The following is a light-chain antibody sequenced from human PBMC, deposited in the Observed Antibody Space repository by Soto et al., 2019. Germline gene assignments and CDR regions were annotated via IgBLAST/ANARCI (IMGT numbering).Light chain of an antibody. CDR1: GSNIGSNP. CDR3: ASWEDSLNVYV. V-gene: IGLV1-44*01. J-gene: IGLJ1*01. CDR2: NTN. Sequence: QSALTQPPSASGAHGQRVTISCSGSGSNIGSNPVTWYQQLPRTAPKLLIYNTNQRPSGVPERFSASRSGTSASLAISGLQSEDEADYFCASWEDSLNVYVLGTGTKLTVL.